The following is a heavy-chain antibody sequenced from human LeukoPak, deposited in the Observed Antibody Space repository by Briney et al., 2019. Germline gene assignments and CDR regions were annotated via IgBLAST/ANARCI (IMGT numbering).Heavy chain of an antibody. CDR2: ISYDGSNK. CDR3: ARSGTATPLYYYYYMDV. Sequence: GGSLRLSCAASGFTFSSYAMHWVRQAPGKGLEWVAVISYDGSNKYYADSVKGRFTISRDNSKNTLYLQMNSLRAEDTAVCYCARSGTATPLYYYYYMDVWGKGTTVTVSS. CDR1: GFTFSSYA. V-gene: IGHV3-30*01. D-gene: IGHD2-15*01. J-gene: IGHJ6*03.